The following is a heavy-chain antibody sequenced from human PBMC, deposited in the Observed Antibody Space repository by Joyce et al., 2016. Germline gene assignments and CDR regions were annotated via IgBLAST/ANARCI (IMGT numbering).Heavy chain of an antibody. J-gene: IGHJ3*01. CDR3: ARGGPSDAFDV. Sequence: QVQMQESGPGLVKPSETLSLTCSVSGGSMINQYWSWIRQPPGKGLEWIGYIYSNGITNSDPYLKSRVAMLVDTSKNQFSLSLSSVTVADTAVYYCARGGPSDAFDVWGQGTMIAVSS. CDR2: IYSNGIT. V-gene: IGHV4-59*11. CDR1: GGSMINQY.